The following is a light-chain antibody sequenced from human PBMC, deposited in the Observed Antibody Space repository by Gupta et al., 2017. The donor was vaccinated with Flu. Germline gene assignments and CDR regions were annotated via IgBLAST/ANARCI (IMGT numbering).Light chain of an antibody. CDR1: GGDIGGYNF. CDR2: DVT. CDR3: SSYSTAGALNYV. V-gene: IGLV2-14*03. J-gene: IGLJ1*01. Sequence: QSALTQPASVSGSPGQLINISCTGTGGDIGGYNFVPWYQQHPGKAPRLLISDVTTRPSGVSNRFSGSKSGTTAFLTISGLQADDGADYYCSSYSTAGALNYVFGSGTRVTVL.